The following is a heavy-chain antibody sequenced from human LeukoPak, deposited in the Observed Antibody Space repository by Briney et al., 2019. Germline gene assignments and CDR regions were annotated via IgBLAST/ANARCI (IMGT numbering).Heavy chain of an antibody. CDR2: INPNSGGT. CDR1: GYTFAGYY. V-gene: IGHV1-2*02. D-gene: IGHD1-26*01. Sequence: ASVKVSCKASGYTFAGYYMHWVRQAPGQGLEWMGWINPNSGGTNYAQKFQGRVTMTRDTSISTAYMELSRLRSDDTAVCYCARDRFRGSNPDAFDIWGQGTMVTVSS. J-gene: IGHJ3*02. CDR3: ARDRFRGSNPDAFDI.